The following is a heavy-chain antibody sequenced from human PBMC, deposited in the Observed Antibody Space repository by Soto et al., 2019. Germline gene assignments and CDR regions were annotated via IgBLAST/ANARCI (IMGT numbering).Heavy chain of an antibody. CDR3: ASPQAAVAGTRYFDY. Sequence: SETLSLTCTVSGGSISSSSYYWGWIRQPPGKGLEWIGSIYYSGSTYYNPSLKSRVTISVDTSKNQFSLKLSSVTAADTAVYYCASPQAAVAGTRYFDYWGQGTLVTVSS. V-gene: IGHV4-39*01. CDR2: IYYSGST. CDR1: GGSISSSSYY. J-gene: IGHJ4*02. D-gene: IGHD6-19*01.